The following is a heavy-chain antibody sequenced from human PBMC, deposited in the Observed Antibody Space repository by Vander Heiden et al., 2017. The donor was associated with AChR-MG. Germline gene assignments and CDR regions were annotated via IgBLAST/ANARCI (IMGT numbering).Heavy chain of an antibody. D-gene: IGHD1-26*01. CDR3: AKDLASGSYYHDY. V-gene: IGHV3-30*18. CDR1: GFTFSGYG. J-gene: IGHJ4*02. CDR2: ISYDGSNK. Sequence: QVQLVESGGGVVQPGRSLRLSCAAPGFTFSGYGMHWVRQAPGKGLEWVAVISYDGSNKYYADSVKGRFTISRDNSKNTLYLQMNSLRAEDTAVYYCAKDLASGSYYHDYWGQGTLVTVSS.